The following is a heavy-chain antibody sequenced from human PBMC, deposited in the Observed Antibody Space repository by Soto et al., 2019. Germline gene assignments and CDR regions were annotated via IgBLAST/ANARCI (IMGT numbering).Heavy chain of an antibody. J-gene: IGHJ6*02. D-gene: IGHD6-19*01. V-gene: IGHV4-34*01. Sequence: EXIGEINHSGSTNYNPSLKSRVTISVDTSKNQFSLKLSSVTAADTAVYYCARGRIAVAGTSWHYYYYGMDVWGQGTTVTVSS. CDR3: ARGRIAVAGTSWHYYYYGMDV. CDR2: INHSGST.